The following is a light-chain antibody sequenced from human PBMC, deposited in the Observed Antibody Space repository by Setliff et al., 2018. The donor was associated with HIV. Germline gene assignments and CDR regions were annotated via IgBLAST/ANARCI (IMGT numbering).Light chain of an antibody. CDR1: SSDVGRYNL. Sequence: QSALTQPASVSGSPGQSITISCTGTSSDVGRYNLVSWYQHHPGKAPKLMIYEVSNRPSGVSNRFSGSKSDNTASLTISGLQAEDEADYYCSSYTSSTALYVFGTGTKVTVL. CDR3: SSYTSSTALYV. J-gene: IGLJ1*01. CDR2: EVS. V-gene: IGLV2-14*02.